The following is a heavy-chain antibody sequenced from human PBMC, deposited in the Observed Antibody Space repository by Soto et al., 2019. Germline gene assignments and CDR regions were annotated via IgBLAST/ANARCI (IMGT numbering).Heavy chain of an antibody. V-gene: IGHV3-9*01. D-gene: IGHD6-6*01. Sequence: DVQLVESGGGLVQPGRSLRLSCAASGFTFDDYAMHWVRQAPGKGLEWVSGISWNSGSIGYADSVKGRFTISRDNAKNSLYLQMNSLRAEDTALYYCAKDIGPDAYSSSSMDYWGQGTLVTVSS. CDR2: ISWNSGSI. CDR1: GFTFDDYA. CDR3: AKDIGPDAYSSSSMDY. J-gene: IGHJ4*02.